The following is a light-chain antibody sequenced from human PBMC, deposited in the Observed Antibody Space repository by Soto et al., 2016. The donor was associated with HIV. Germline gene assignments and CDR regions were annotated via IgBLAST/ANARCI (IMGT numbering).Light chain of an antibody. V-gene: IGKV1-33*01. CDR1: QDIRNY. CDR3: QQYDNLPPLT. Sequence: DIQMTQSPSSLSASVGDRVTITCQASQDIRNYLNWYEQKPGKAPKLLIYDASNLETGVPSRFSGSGSGTDFTFTISSLQPEDIATYYCQQYDNLPPLTVGGGTKVEIK. J-gene: IGKJ4*01. CDR2: DAS.